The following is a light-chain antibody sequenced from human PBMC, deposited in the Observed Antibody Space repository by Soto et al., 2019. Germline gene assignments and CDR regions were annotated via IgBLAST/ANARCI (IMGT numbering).Light chain of an antibody. CDR3: SSYVDSFSVI. CDR1: SGDVGHYNY. CDR2: EVT. J-gene: IGLJ2*01. V-gene: IGLV2-8*01. Sequence: QSALTQPPSASGSLGQSVTISCTGTSGDVGHYNYVSWYQQQPGKAPKLMIYEVTKRPSGVPDRFSGSKSGNTASLTVSGLQAEYEADYYCSSYVDSFSVIFGGGTKLTVL.